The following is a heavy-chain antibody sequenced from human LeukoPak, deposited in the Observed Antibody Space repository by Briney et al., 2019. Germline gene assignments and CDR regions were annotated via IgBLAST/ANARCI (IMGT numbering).Heavy chain of an antibody. CDR3: ARRETRITMVRGGFDY. CDR2: INHSGST. Sequence: SETLSLTCAVYGGSFSGYYWSWIRQPPGKGLEWIGEINHSGSTNYNPSLKSRVTISVDTSKNQFSLKLSSVTAADTAVYYCARRETRITMVRGGFDYWGQGTLVTVSS. D-gene: IGHD3-10*01. J-gene: IGHJ4*02. V-gene: IGHV4-34*01. CDR1: GGSFSGYY.